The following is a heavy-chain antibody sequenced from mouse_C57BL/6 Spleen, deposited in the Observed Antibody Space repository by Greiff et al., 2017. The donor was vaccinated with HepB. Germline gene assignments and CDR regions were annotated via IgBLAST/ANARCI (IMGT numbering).Heavy chain of an antibody. J-gene: IGHJ4*01. CDR1: GYTFTGYW. CDR2: IYPGNGDT. V-gene: IGHV1-80*01. D-gene: IGHD2-13*01. Sequence: VQLQQSGAELVKPGASVKLSCKATGYTFTGYWMNWVKQRPGKGLEWIGEIYPGNGDTNYNEKFKGKATLTADKSSSTAYMQLSTLTSEDSAVYLCASAGYDDDLDYWGQGTTVTVSS. CDR3: ASAGYDDDLDY.